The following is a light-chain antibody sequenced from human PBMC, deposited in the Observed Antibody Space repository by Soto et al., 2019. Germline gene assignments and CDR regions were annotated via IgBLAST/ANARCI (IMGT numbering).Light chain of an antibody. CDR3: SSYTSSSTLML. Sequence: QSALTQPASVSGSPGQSITISCTGTSSDIGGYNYVSWYQQHPGKAPKLMIYDVAYRPSGVSNRFSGSKSGNTASLTISGLQAEDEADYYCSSYTSSSTLMLFGGGTKVTVL. CDR1: SSDIGGYNY. CDR2: DVA. J-gene: IGLJ2*01. V-gene: IGLV2-14*03.